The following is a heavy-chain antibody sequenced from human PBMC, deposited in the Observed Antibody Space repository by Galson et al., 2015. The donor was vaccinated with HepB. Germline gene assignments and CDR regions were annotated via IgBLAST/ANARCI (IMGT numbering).Heavy chain of an antibody. Sequence: SVKVSCKASGYTFTNYYIHWVRQAPGQGLEWMGKINPSGGSTIYSQKFQGRVTMTRDTSTSTLYMELSSLRSDDTAVYYCARANFYDGSVYLDAFDIWGQGTMVTVSS. D-gene: IGHD3-22*01. V-gene: IGHV1-46*01. J-gene: IGHJ3*02. CDR1: GYTFTNYY. CDR3: ARANFYDGSVYLDAFDI. CDR2: INPSGGST.